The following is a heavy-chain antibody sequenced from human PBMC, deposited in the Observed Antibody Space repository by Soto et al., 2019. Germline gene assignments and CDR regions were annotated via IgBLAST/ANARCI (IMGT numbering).Heavy chain of an antibody. CDR3: ARDRGDGYNPYYYYGMDV. V-gene: IGHV4-31*03. Sequence: QVQLQESGPGLVKPSQTLSLTCTVSGGSISSGNYYWNWVRQHPGKGLEWIGYIYYSGSTFYNPSLKSRVTLSVDTSKNQFSLKLSSVTAADTAVYYCARDRGDGYNPYYYYGMDVWGQGTTVTVSS. J-gene: IGHJ6*02. CDR2: IYYSGST. D-gene: IGHD3-10*01. CDR1: GGSISSGNYY.